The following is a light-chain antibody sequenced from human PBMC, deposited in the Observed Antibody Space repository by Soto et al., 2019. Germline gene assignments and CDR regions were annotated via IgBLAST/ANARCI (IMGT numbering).Light chain of an antibody. CDR2: VAS. V-gene: IGKV1-39*01. Sequence: DIQMTQSPSSLSASVGDRVTINCRASQSISSYLNWYQQKPGKAPKLLISVASSLQSGVPSRFSGSGSGTDFTLTISSLQPEDFATYYCQQSFSIPPITFGPGTKVHI. CDR1: QSISSY. CDR3: QQSFSIPPIT. J-gene: IGKJ3*01.